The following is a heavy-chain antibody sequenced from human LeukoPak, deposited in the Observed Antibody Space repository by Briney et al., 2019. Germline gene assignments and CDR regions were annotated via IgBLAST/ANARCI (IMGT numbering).Heavy chain of an antibody. J-gene: IGHJ4*02. Sequence: GGSLRLSCAASGFSFNSDWMDWVRQAPGKGLEWVANIKHDGSEKNCLDSVKGRFTISRDNAQNSLYLQMDGLRVEDSAVYYCTRRLDDWGQGTLVTVSS. V-gene: IGHV3-7*01. CDR2: IKHDGSEK. CDR1: GFSFNSDW. CDR3: TRRLDD. D-gene: IGHD3-16*01.